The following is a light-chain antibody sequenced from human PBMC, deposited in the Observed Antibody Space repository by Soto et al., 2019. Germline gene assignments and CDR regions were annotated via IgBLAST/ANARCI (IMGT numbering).Light chain of an antibody. CDR2: DAS. J-gene: IGKJ2*01. V-gene: IGKV1-5*01. CDR3: QQYSSSPYT. CDR1: QSISTW. Sequence: DILMTQSPATLSASVGDRVSITCRASQSISTWLAWYQQKSGRAPKLLVYDASSLQSGVPSRFRGSGAGTDFPLTISSLQPDDFATYYCQQYSSSPYTFGQGTKLEIK.